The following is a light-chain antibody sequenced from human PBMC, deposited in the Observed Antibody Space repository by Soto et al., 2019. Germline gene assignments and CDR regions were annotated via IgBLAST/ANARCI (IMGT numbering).Light chain of an antibody. J-gene: IGKJ2*01. CDR1: QSVSSSY. CDR2: GAS. Sequence: EIVLTQSPGTLSLSPGERATLSCRASQSVSSSYLAWYQHKPGQAPRLLIYGASSRATGIPDRFSGSGSGTDFTRTISRLEPEDFAVYYCHQYGSSPQTFGQGTKLEIK. V-gene: IGKV3-20*01. CDR3: HQYGSSPQT.